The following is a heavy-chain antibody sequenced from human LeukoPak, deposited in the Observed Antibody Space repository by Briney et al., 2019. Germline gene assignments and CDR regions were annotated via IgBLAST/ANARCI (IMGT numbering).Heavy chain of an antibody. V-gene: IGHV6-1*01. CDR1: GDSVSSNSAA. D-gene: IGHD6-6*01. J-gene: IGHJ3*02. CDR3: ARAWVEDIAARLPDLDAFDI. Sequence: SQTLSLTCAISGDSVSSNSAAWNWIRQSPSRGLEWQGRTYYRSKWYNDYAVSVKSRITINPDTSKNQFSLQLNSVTPEDTAVYYCARAWVEDIAARLPDLDAFDIWGQGTMVTVSS. CDR2: TYYRSKWYN.